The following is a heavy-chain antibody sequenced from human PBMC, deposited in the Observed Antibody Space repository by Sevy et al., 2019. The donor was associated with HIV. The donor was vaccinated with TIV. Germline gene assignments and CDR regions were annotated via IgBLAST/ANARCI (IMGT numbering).Heavy chain of an antibody. CDR1: GFAFDSYA. D-gene: IGHD3-10*01. Sequence: GGSLRLSCAASGFAFDSYAMTWVRQAPGKGLEWVSGISGTGAGTYYADSVKGRFTISRDNSKNTVYLQMNNLRVEDTAVYYCAKDVRFGESEKPTFDYWGQGTLVTVSS. V-gene: IGHV3-23*01. CDR2: ISGTGAGT. CDR3: AKDVRFGESEKPTFDY. J-gene: IGHJ4*02.